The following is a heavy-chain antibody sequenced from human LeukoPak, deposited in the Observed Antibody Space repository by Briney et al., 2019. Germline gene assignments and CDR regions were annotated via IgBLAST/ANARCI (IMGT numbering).Heavy chain of an antibody. Sequence: SETLSLTCTVAGGSISSSSYYWGWIRQPPGKGLEGIGSIYYSGSTYYNPSLKRRVTISVDPSKNPFSLKLSSVPAADTAVYYCARHSGYSYGYAYYYYYMDVWGKGTTVTVSS. CDR2: IYYSGST. J-gene: IGHJ6*03. CDR3: ARHSGYSYGYAYYYYYMDV. V-gene: IGHV4-39*01. CDR1: GGSISSSSYY. D-gene: IGHD5-18*01.